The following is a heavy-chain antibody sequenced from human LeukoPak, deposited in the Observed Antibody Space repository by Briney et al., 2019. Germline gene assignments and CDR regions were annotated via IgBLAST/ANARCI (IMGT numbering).Heavy chain of an antibody. CDR3: ASAAASDNWFDP. CDR2: IIPILGIA. CDR1: GGTFSSYA. V-gene: IGHV1-69*04. D-gene: IGHD6-13*01. J-gene: IGHJ5*02. Sequence: ASVKVSCKASGGTFSSYAISWVRQAPGQGLEWMGRIIPILGIANYAQKFQGRVTITADKSTSTAYMELSSLRSEDTAVYYCASAAASDNWFDPWGKGTLVTVSS.